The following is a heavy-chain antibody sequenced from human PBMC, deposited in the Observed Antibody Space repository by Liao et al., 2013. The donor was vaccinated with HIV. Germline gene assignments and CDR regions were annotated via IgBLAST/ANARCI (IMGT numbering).Heavy chain of an antibody. Sequence: QVQLQQWGAGLLKPSETLSLTCAVYGASFSGYYWSWIRQPPGKGLEWIGEINHSGSTNYNPSLKSRVTISLDTSKNQFSLKLSSVTAADTAVYYCARGWDSSGWGDWGRGTWSPSPQ. J-gene: IGHJ4*02. D-gene: IGHD6-19*01. CDR3: ARGWDSSGWGD. CDR2: INHSGST. CDR1: GASFSGYY. V-gene: IGHV4-34*01.